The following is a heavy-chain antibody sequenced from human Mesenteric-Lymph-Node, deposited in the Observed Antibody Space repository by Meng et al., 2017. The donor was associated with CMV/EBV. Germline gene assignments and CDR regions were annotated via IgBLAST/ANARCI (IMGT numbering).Heavy chain of an antibody. CDR2: IRYDGSNK. J-gene: IGHJ4*02. Sequence: GGSLRLSCTASGFSLSIYSMNWVRQAPGKGLEWVTFIRYDGSNKYYADSVKGRFTISRDNSKNTLYLQMNSLRAEDTAVYYCARGGGYNWNDGVDYWGQGTLVTVSS. CDR1: GFSLSIYS. D-gene: IGHD1-1*01. CDR3: ARGGGYNWNDGVDY. V-gene: IGHV3-30*02.